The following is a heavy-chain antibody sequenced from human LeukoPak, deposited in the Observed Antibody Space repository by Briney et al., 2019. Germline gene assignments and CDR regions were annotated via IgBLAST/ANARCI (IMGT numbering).Heavy chain of an antibody. CDR2: IYTSGST. J-gene: IGHJ6*02. Sequence: PSETLSLTCTVSGGSISSYYRSWILQPAGKGLEWIGRIYTSGSTNYNPSLKSRVTMSVDTSKNQFSLKLSSVTAADTAVYYCARERLLWFGELLTDVWGQGTTVTVSS. D-gene: IGHD3-10*01. CDR1: GGSISSYY. V-gene: IGHV4-4*07. CDR3: ARERLLWFGELLTDV.